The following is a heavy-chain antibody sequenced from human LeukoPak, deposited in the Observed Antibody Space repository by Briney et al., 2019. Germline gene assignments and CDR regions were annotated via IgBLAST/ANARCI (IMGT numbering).Heavy chain of an antibody. Sequence: SETLSLTCTVSGGSISSSSYYWGWIRQPPGKGLEWIGSIYYSRSTYYNPSLKSRVTISVDTSKNQFSLKLSSVTAADTAVYYCARQSSSSSNWFDPWGQGTLVTVSS. CDR1: GGSISSSSYY. CDR3: ARQSSSSSNWFDP. V-gene: IGHV4-39*01. J-gene: IGHJ5*02. D-gene: IGHD6-6*01. CDR2: IYYSRST.